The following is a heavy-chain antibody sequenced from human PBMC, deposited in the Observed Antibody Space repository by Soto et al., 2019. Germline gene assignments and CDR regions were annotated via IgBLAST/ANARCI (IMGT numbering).Heavy chain of an antibody. J-gene: IGHJ4*02. CDR3: TKGRSTSCFAPVDY. Sequence: EVQLVESGGGLVQPGRSLRLSCAASGFIFDDYAMHWVRQAPGKGLEWVSSISWNSGTIVYADSVKGRFTISRDNAKNSLYLQMNNLRTVDTAFYYCTKGRSTSCFAPVDYWGQGTLVPVSS. CDR1: GFIFDDYA. D-gene: IGHD2-2*01. CDR2: ISWNSGTI. V-gene: IGHV3-9*01.